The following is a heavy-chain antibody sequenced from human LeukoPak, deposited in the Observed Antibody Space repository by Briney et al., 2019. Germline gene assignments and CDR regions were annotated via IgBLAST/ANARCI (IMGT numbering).Heavy chain of an antibody. V-gene: IGHV4-4*07. CDR2: IYTSGST. Sequence: PSETLSLTCTVSSGSISSYYWSWIRQPAGKGLEWIGRIYTSGSTNYNPSLKSRVTMSVDTSKNQFSLKLSSVAAADTAVYYCARGNSVLRFLEWLGYNWFDPWGQGTLVTVSS. D-gene: IGHD3-3*01. CDR1: SGSISSYY. J-gene: IGHJ5*02. CDR3: ARGNSVLRFLEWLGYNWFDP.